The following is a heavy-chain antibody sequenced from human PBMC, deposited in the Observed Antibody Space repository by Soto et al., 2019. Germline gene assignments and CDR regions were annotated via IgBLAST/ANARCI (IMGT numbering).Heavy chain of an antibody. CDR2: ISYDGSNK. Sequence: XVSLRLSCAASGFTFSSYGMHWVRQAPGKGLEWVAVISYDGSNKYYADSVKGRFTISRDNSKNTLYLQMNSLRAEDTAVYYCAQSAADSSGYYYYYYGMDVWGQGTTVTVSS. CDR1: GFTFSSYG. D-gene: IGHD3-22*01. J-gene: IGHJ6*02. CDR3: AQSAADSSGYYYYYYGMDV. V-gene: IGHV3-30*18.